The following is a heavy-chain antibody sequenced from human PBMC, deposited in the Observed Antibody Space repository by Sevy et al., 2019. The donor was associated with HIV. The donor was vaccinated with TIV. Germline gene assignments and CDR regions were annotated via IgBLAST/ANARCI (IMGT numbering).Heavy chain of an antibody. V-gene: IGHV3-30*02. CDR2: IWYDGSNK. J-gene: IGHJ6*02. CDR1: GFTFSSYG. CDR3: AKDRRGSSGWYRSYYYYYGMDV. Sequence: GGSLRLSCAASGFTFSSYGMHWVRQAPGKGLEWVAFIWYDGSNKYYADSVKGRFTISRDNSKNTLYLQMNSLRAEDTAVYYCAKDRRGSSGWYRSYYYYYGMDVWGQGTTVTVSS. D-gene: IGHD6-19*01.